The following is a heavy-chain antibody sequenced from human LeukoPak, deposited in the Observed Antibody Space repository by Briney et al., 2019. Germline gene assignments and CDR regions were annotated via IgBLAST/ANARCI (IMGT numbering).Heavy chain of an antibody. CDR2: IKQDGSEK. V-gene: IGHV3-7*01. D-gene: IGHD4-23*01. CDR3: ASTTVVKVRPLDAFDI. CDR1: GFTFSSYW. Sequence: GGSLRLSCAASGFTFSSYWMSWVRQAPGKGLGWVANIKQDGSEKYYVDSVKGRFTISRDNAKNSLYLQMNSLRAEDTAVYYCASTTVVKVRPLDAFDIWGQGTMVTVSS. J-gene: IGHJ3*02.